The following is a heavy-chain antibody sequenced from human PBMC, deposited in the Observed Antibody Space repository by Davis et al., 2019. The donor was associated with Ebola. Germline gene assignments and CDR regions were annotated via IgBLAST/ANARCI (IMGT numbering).Heavy chain of an antibody. V-gene: IGHV3-11*06. J-gene: IGHJ4*02. D-gene: IGHD3-22*01. CDR3: ARVGYYYDSSGDY. CDR1: GFTFSDYY. CDR2: ISGSSSYT. Sequence: GGSLKISCAGSGFTFSDYYMSWIRQAPGKGLEWVSYISGSSSYTSYADSVKGRFTISRDNAKNSLYLQMNSLRAEDTAVYYCARVGYYYDSSGDYWGQGTLVTVSS.